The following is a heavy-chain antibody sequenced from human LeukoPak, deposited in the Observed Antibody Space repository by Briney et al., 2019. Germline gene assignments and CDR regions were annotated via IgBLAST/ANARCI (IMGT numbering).Heavy chain of an antibody. Sequence: SETLSLTCTVSGGSISSGSYYWSWIRQPAGKGLEWIGRIYTSGSTNYNPSLKSRVTISVDTSKNQFSLKLSSVTAADTAVYYCAGVEQHHDYRGQGTLVTVSS. CDR3: AGVEQHHDY. CDR1: GGSISSGSYY. CDR2: IYTSGST. D-gene: IGHD6-13*01. V-gene: IGHV4-61*02. J-gene: IGHJ4*02.